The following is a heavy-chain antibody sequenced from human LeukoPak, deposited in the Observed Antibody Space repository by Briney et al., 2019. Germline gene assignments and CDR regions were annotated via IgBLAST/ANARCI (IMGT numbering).Heavy chain of an antibody. D-gene: IGHD2-2*02. CDR1: GFTFSSYS. J-gene: IGHJ6*02. CDR3: ARIDCSSTSCYTVDYYYGMDV. Sequence: NLGGSLRLSCAASGFTFSSYSMNWVRQAPGKGLEWVSSISSSSSYIYYADSVKGRFTISRDNAKNSLYLQMNSLRAEDTAVYYCARIDCSSTSCYTVDYYYGMDVWGQGTTVTVSS. CDR2: ISSSSSYI. V-gene: IGHV3-21*01.